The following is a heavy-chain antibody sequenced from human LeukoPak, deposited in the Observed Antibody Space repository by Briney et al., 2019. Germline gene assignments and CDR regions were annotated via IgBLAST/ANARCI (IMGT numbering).Heavy chain of an antibody. CDR2: IKQDGSEK. V-gene: IGHV3-7*01. CDR3: ARERDGSSGYSDY. CDR1: GFTFSSYW. J-gene: IGHJ4*02. Sequence: PGGSLRLSCAASGFTFSSYWMSWVRQAPGKGLEWVANIKQDGSEKYYVDSVKGRFTISRDSAKNSLYLQMNSLRAEDTAVYYCARERDGSSGYSDYWGQGTLVTVSS. D-gene: IGHD6-19*01.